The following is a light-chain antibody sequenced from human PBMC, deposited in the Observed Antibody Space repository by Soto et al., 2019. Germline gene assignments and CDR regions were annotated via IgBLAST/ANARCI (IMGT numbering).Light chain of an antibody. V-gene: IGKV3-15*01. J-gene: IGKJ2*01. CDR2: GAS. CDR3: QQYSDWPPYT. Sequence: EIVMTQSPATLSVSPGERATLSCRASQTVSNNLAWYQQKPGQAPRLLIYGASTRATGIPARFSDSGSGTDFTLTISSLQSEDFAFYYCQQYSDWPPYTFGQGTKLEIK. CDR1: QTVSNN.